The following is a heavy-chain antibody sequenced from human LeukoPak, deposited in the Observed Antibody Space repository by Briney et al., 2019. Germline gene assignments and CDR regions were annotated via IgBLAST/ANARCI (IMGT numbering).Heavy chain of an antibody. CDR3: AKAKSSIAAAGFDY. CDR1: GFTFSSYA. Sequence: PGRSLRLSCAASGFTFSSYAMHWVRQAPGKGLEWVAVISYDGSNKYYADSVKGRFTISRDNSKNTLYLQMNSLRAEDTAVYYCAKAKSSIAAAGFDYWGQGTLVTVSS. CDR2: ISYDGSNK. V-gene: IGHV3-30-3*01. J-gene: IGHJ4*02. D-gene: IGHD6-13*01.